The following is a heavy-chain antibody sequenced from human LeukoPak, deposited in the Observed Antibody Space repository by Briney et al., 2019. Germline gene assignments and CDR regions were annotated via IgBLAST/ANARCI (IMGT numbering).Heavy chain of an antibody. J-gene: IGHJ6*02. CDR1: GFTFSSYT. V-gene: IGHV3-23*01. CDR2: ISGSGGST. Sequence: GGSLRLSCAASGFTFSSYTMSWVRQAPGKGLEWVSAISGSGGSTYYADSVKGRFTISRENPKNTLYLQMNSLRAEDTAVYYCAKAAAGTFTDYYYYYGMDVWGQGTTVTVSS. D-gene: IGHD6-13*01. CDR3: AKAAAGTFTDYYYYYGMDV.